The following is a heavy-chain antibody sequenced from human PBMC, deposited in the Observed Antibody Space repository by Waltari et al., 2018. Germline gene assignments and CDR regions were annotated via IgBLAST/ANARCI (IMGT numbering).Heavy chain of an antibody. J-gene: IGHJ6*03. CDR3: AREWLLRHYMDV. CDR2: INHSGST. V-gene: IGHV4-34*01. Sequence: QVQLQQWGAGLLKPSETLSLTCAVFGWSFSGYYWSWIRQPPGKGLEWIGEINHSGSTNDNPGLMSRVTISVDTSKNQFSLKLSSVTAADTAGYYCAREWLLRHYMDVWGKGTTVTVSS. CDR1: GWSFSGYY. D-gene: IGHD3-3*01.